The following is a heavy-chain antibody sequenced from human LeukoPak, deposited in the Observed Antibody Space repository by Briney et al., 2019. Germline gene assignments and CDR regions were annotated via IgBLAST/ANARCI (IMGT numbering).Heavy chain of an antibody. J-gene: IGHJ5*02. CDR2: INHSGST. D-gene: IGHD2-2*01. CDR1: GGSFSGYY. V-gene: IGHV4-34*01. Sequence: SETLSLTCAVYGGSFSGYYWSWIRQPPAKGLEWIGEINHSGSTNYNPSLKSRVTISVDTSKNQFSLKLSSVTAADTAVYYCARVVSSVVPAAIGHLDPWGQGTLVTVSS. CDR3: ARVVSSVVPAAIGHLDP.